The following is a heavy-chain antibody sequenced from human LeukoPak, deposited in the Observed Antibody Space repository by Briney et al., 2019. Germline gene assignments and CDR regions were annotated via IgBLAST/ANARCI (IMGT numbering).Heavy chain of an antibody. CDR3: ARDRGTTVVKALDY. CDR2: IRYDGSNK. CDR1: GFTFSSYG. J-gene: IGHJ4*02. Sequence: GGSLRLSCAASGFTFSSYGMHWVRQVPGKGLEWVAFIRYDGSNKYYADSVKGRFTISRDNSKNTLYLQMNSLRAEDTAVYYCARDRGTTVVKALDYWGQGTQVTVSS. V-gene: IGHV3-30*02. D-gene: IGHD4-23*01.